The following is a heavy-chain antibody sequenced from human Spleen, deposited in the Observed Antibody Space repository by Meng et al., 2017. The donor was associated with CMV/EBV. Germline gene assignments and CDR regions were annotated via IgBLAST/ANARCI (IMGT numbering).Heavy chain of an antibody. CDR3: AGSYDFWSGFPNYHFDN. CDR2: IRSSGRTT. D-gene: IGHD3-3*01. V-gene: IGHV3-11*04. CDR1: GFTLSDYY. Sequence: GESLKISCAASGFTLSDYYMSWIRQVPGKGLEWVSFIRSSGRTTYYADSVKGRFTISRDNAQNSLYLQMNSLRAEDTAVYYCAGSYDFWSGFPNYHFDNWGQGTLVTVSS. J-gene: IGHJ4*02.